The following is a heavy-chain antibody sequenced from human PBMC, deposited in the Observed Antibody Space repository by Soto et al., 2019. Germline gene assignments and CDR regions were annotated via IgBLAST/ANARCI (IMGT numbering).Heavy chain of an antibody. CDR3: ASWRLQEHAYDI. CDR1: GLTVSGKKY. D-gene: IGHD4-4*01. Sequence: DVQLVESGGGLIQPGGSLRLSCAAFGLTVSGKKYMAWVRQAPGKGLEWVSGVYDTDGTYYADSVKGRFTSSRDSSKTIVYLQMNSLRPDDPAVYYCASWRLQEHAYDIWGLGTTVTVSS. CDR2: VYDTDGT. V-gene: IGHV3-53*01. J-gene: IGHJ3*02.